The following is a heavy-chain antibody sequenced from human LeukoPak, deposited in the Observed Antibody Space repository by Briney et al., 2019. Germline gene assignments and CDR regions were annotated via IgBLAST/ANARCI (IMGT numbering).Heavy chain of an antibody. Sequence: KPSETLSLTCTVSGGSISSYYWSWIRQPPGKGLEWIGYIYYSGSTYYNPSLKSRVTISVDTSKNQFSLKLSSVTAADTAVYYCARQVVVVIAIKNWFDPWGQGTLVTVSS. CDR2: IYYSGST. CDR3: ARQVVVVIAIKNWFDP. D-gene: IGHD2-21*01. J-gene: IGHJ5*02. V-gene: IGHV4-59*08. CDR1: GGSISSYY.